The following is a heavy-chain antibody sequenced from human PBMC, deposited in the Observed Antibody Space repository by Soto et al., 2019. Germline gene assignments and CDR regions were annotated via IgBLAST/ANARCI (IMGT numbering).Heavy chain of an antibody. J-gene: IGHJ4*02. V-gene: IGHV4-39*07. CDR1: GGSISSSSYY. D-gene: IGHD3-16*02. CDR3: ARSVRLGDLSFRY. Sequence: SETLSLTCTVSGGSISSSSYYWGWIRQPPGKGLEWIGSIYYSGSTYYNPSLKSRLTISLDTSKNQFSLRLTSVTVADTAVYYCARSVRLGDLSFRYWSQGTLVTVSS. CDR2: IYYSGST.